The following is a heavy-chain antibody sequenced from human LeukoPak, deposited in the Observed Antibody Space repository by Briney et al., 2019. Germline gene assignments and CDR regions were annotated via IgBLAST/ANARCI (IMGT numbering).Heavy chain of an antibody. J-gene: IGHJ4*02. Sequence: PGGSLRLSCAGSGFTFSSYAMSWVRQAPGKGLKRVSTISGSGGSTYYADSVKGRFTISRDNSKNTLYLQMNSLRAEDTAVYYCAKGSDIVATIITFDYWGQGTLVTVSS. CDR2: ISGSGGST. CDR3: AKGSDIVATIITFDY. V-gene: IGHV3-23*01. D-gene: IGHD5-12*01. CDR1: GFTFSSYA.